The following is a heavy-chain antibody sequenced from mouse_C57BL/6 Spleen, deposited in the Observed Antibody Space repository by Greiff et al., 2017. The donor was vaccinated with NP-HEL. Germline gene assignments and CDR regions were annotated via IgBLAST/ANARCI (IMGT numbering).Heavy chain of an antibody. CDR2: INPGSGGT. CDR3: ARRTKLGYYAMDY. J-gene: IGHJ4*01. V-gene: IGHV1-54*01. D-gene: IGHD1-3*01. CDR1: GYAFTNYL. Sequence: LVESGAELVRPGTSVKVSCKASGYAFTNYLIEWVKQRPGQGLEWIGVINPGSGGTNYNEKFKGKATLTADKSSSTAYMQLSSLTSEDSAVYFCARRTKLGYYAMDYWGQGTSVTVSS.